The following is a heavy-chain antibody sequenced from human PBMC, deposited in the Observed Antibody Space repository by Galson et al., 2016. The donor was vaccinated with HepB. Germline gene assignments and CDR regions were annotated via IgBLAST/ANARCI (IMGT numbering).Heavy chain of an antibody. D-gene: IGHD2/OR15-2a*01. V-gene: IGHV3-30*18. J-gene: IGHJ4*02. CDR1: GFTFSKYG. CDR2: DSMDGRRK. CDR3: AKRHEYCPPVGCSVDY. Sequence: SLRLSCAASGFTFSKYGMHWVRQAPGKGLEWVAADSMDGRRKSYADSVKGRFTISRDNSNNMLFLQMSSLRPDDTAVYYCAKRHEYCPPVGCSVDYWGQGTLVFVSS.